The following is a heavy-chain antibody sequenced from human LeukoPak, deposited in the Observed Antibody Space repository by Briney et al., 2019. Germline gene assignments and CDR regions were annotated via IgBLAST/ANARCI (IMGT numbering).Heavy chain of an antibody. D-gene: IGHD6-13*01. V-gene: IGHV5-51*01. CDR1: GYSFTSYW. J-gene: IGHJ4*02. CDR2: IYPGDSDT. Sequence: GESLKISCKGSGYSFTSYWIGWVRQMPGKSLERMGIIYPGDSDTRYSPSFQGQVTISADKSISTAYLQWSSLKASDTAMYYCARLRAAAGSYYFDYWGQGTLVTVSS. CDR3: ARLRAAAGSYYFDY.